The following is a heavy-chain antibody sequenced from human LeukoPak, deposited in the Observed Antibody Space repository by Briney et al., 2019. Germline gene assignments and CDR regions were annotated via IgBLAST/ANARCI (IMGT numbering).Heavy chain of an antibody. CDR2: XXXDGSNK. Sequence: LXXSCAAXXXXXXXXXMHXXRXAPGXXLXXXXXXXXDGSNKYYADSVKGRFTISRDNSKNTLYLQMNSLRAEDTAVYYCARAPHSSGWYDDWFDPWGQGTLVTVSS. CDR1: XXXXXXXX. J-gene: IGHJ5*02. D-gene: IGHD6-19*01. CDR3: ARAPHSSGWYDDWFDP. V-gene: IGHV3-30*01.